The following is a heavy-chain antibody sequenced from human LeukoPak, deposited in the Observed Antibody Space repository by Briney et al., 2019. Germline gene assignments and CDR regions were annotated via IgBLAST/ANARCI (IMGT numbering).Heavy chain of an antibody. CDR2: IYPGDSDT. Sequence: GEPLKISCKGPGYRFTSYWIGWVRQMPGKGLEWMVSIYPGDSDTRYSPSFQGQVTISAAESISTDYLQWSSLKAQDTAMYYCARQLRYYDSSGYGTNDYWGQGTLATVSS. D-gene: IGHD3-22*01. V-gene: IGHV5-51*01. CDR1: GYRFTSYW. CDR3: ARQLRYYDSSGYGTNDY. J-gene: IGHJ4*02.